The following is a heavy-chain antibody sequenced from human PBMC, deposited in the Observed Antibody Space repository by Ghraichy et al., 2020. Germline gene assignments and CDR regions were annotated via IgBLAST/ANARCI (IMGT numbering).Heavy chain of an antibody. J-gene: IGHJ6*03. CDR2: IHYSGTT. CDR1: GGSISGYY. Sequence: SETLSLTCTVSGGSISGYYWSWIRQSPATGLEWIGYIHYSGTTRYNPSLESRVTISVDMSQNHFSLHLSSVTAADTAKYYCARHGRAVAGNYYYYYIDVWGKGTTVTVSS. CDR3: ARHGRAVAGNYYYYYIDV. D-gene: IGHD6-19*01. V-gene: IGHV4-59*08.